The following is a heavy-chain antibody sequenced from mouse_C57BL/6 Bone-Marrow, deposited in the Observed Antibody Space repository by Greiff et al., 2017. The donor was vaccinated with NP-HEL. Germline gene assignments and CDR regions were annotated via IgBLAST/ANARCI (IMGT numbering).Heavy chain of an antibody. CDR2: INPNNGGT. CDR1: GYTFTDYY. V-gene: IGHV1-26*01. J-gene: IGHJ2*01. Sequence: VQLQQSGPELVKPGASVKISCKASGYTFTDYYMNWVKQSHGKSLEWIGDINPNNGGTSYNQKFKGKATLTVDKSSSTAYMELRSQTSEDSAVYYCARRKRFDYWGQGTTLTVSS. CDR3: ARRKRFDY.